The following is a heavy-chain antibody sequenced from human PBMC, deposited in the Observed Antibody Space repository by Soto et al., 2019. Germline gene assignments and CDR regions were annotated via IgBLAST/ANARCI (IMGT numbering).Heavy chain of an antibody. CDR3: AKDREWAAACPTKFYGMDV. J-gene: IGHJ6*02. D-gene: IGHD6-13*01. CDR1: GFTFSSYA. Sequence: EVQLLESGGGLVQPGGSLRLSCAASGFTFSSYAMSWVRQAPGKGLEWVSVISGSGDSTYYADSVRGRFTISKDNSKKTVYLQMSSLRAEDTAVYYCAKDREWAAACPTKFYGMDVWGQGTTVNVSS. V-gene: IGHV3-23*01. CDR2: ISGSGDST.